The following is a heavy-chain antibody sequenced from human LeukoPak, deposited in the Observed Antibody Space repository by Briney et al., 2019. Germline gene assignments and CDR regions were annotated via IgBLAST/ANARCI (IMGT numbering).Heavy chain of an antibody. J-gene: IGHJ4*02. Sequence: SETLSLTCTVSGGSISSYYWSWIRQPPGKGLEWIGYIYYSGSTNYNPSLKSRVTISVDTSKNQFSLKLSSVTAADTAVYYCARGGYCSSTSCYNGYYFDYWGQETLVTVSS. CDR2: IYYSGST. D-gene: IGHD2-2*03. CDR1: GGSISSYY. V-gene: IGHV4-59*08. CDR3: ARGGYCSSTSCYNGYYFDY.